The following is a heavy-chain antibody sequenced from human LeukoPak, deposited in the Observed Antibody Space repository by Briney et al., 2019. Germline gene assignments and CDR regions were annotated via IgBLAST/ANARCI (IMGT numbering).Heavy chain of an antibody. CDR3: ARVQGSFTIFGVALSSYFDY. CDR2: MNPNSGNS. V-gene: IGHV1-8*01. CDR1: GYTFTSYD. D-gene: IGHD3-3*01. J-gene: IGHJ4*02. Sequence: ASVKVSCKASGYTFTSYDINWVRQATGQGLKWMGWMNPNSGNSGSAQKFQDRVTMTRITSISTAYMELSSLRSDDTAVYYCARVQGSFTIFGVALSSYFDYWGQGTLVTVSS.